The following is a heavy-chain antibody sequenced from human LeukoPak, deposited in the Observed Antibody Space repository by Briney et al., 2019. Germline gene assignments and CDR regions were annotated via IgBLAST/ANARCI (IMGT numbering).Heavy chain of an antibody. CDR3: ARTMDDAFDI. D-gene: IGHD4/OR15-4a*01. CDR2: IYYSGST. Sequence: SETLSLTCTVSGGSISSSSYYWGWICQPPGKGLEWIGSIYYSGSTYYNPSLKSRVTISVDTSKNQFSLKLSSVTAADTAVYYCARTMDDAFDIWGQGTMVTVSS. CDR1: GGSISSSSYY. V-gene: IGHV4-39*01. J-gene: IGHJ3*02.